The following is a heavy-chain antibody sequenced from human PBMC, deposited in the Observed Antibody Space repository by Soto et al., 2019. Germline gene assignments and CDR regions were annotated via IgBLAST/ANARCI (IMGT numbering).Heavy chain of an antibody. Sequence: GGSLRLSCAASGFTFSDYAVHWVRQAPGKGLEWVAAISYDGINKHYADSVKGRFTISRDNSKNTLYLQMSSLRAEDTAVYYCARGRHKYYYDSSAHSPISDYWGQGTLVTVSS. CDR1: GFTFSDYA. J-gene: IGHJ4*02. V-gene: IGHV3-30-3*01. D-gene: IGHD3-22*01. CDR3: ARGRHKYYYDSSAHSPISDY. CDR2: ISYDGINK.